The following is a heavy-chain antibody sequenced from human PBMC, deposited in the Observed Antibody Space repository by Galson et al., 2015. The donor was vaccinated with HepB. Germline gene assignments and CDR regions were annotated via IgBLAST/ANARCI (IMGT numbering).Heavy chain of an antibody. CDR1: GDSVSSNSAA. Sequence: CAISGDSVSSNSAAWNWIRQSPSRGLEWLGRTYYRSKWYSDYAVSVKSRITINPDTSKNQFSLQLNSVTPEDTAVYYCARDDTMVRGAYDYWGQGTLVTVSS. V-gene: IGHV6-1*01. CDR3: ARDDTMVRGAYDY. CDR2: TYYRSKWYS. J-gene: IGHJ4*02. D-gene: IGHD3-10*01.